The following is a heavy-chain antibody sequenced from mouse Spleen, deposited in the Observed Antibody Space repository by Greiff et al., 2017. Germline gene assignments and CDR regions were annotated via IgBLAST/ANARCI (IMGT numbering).Heavy chain of an antibody. CDR3: ARRDLYDAWFAY. CDR1: GFTFSSYA. D-gene: IGHD2-10*02. CDR2: ISSGGGNT. V-gene: IGHV5-9-3*01. J-gene: IGHJ3*01. Sequence: EVHLVESGGGLVKLGGSLKLSCAASGFTFSSYAMSWVRQTPEKRLEWVATISSGGGNTYYPDSVKGRFTISRDNAKNTLYLQMSSLKSEDTAMYYCARRDLYDAWFAYWGQGTLVTVSA.